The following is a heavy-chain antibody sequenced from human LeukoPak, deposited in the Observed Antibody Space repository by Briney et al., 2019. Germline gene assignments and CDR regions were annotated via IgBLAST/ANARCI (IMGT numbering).Heavy chain of an antibody. CDR3: ATDLLKSSGSSPPNYYYYYYMDA. CDR1: GGTFSTYA. V-gene: IGHV1-69*06. CDR2: IIPIFATT. J-gene: IGHJ6*03. D-gene: IGHD1-26*01. Sequence: ASVKVSCKASGGTFSTYAISWVRQAPGQGLEWMGGIIPIFATTNYAQRFQGRVTITADKSTSTAYMELNSLKSEDTALYYCATDLLKSSGSSPPNYYYYYYMDAWGKGTTVTVSS.